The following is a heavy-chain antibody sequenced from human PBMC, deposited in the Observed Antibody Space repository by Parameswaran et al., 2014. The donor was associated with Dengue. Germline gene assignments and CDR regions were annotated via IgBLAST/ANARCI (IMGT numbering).Heavy chain of an antibody. Sequence: WIRQPPGKGLEWIGSIYYSGSTYYNPSLKSRVTISVDTSKNQFSLKLSSVTAADTAVYYCANWPFRQWLTLFDYWAREPWSPSPQ. J-gene: IGHJ4*02. D-gene: IGHD6-19*01. V-gene: IGHV4-39*01. CDR2: IYYSGST. CDR3: ANWPFRQWLTLFDY.